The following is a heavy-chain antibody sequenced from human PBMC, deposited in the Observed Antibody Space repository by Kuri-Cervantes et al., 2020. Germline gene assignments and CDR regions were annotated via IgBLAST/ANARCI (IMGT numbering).Heavy chain of an antibody. CDR1: GGSFSGYY. CDR2: IYYSGST. Sequence: GSLRLSCAVYGGSFSGYYWSWIRQPPGKGLEWIGSIYYSGSTYYNPSLKSRVTISVDTSKNQFSLKLSSVTAADTAVYYCARVIPGYYYMDVWGKGTTVTVSS. V-gene: IGHV4-34*01. J-gene: IGHJ6*03. CDR3: ARVIPGYYYMDV. D-gene: IGHD3-16*01.